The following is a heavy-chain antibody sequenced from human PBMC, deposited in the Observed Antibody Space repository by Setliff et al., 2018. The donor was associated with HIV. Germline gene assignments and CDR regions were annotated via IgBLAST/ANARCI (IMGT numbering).Heavy chain of an antibody. CDR1: GIIFSEFG. J-gene: IGHJ4*02. CDR2: IDLYGSEK. CDR3: ATYRGYNSGDRWSFFDY. D-gene: IGHD2-15*01. V-gene: IGHV3-7*01. Sequence: GGSLRLSCAASGIIFSEFGMHWVRQAPGKGLEWVANIDLYGSEKNYVDSVEGRFTISRDNARTSLFLQMNSLRAEDTAVYYCATYRGYNSGDRWSFFDYWGQGILVTVSS.